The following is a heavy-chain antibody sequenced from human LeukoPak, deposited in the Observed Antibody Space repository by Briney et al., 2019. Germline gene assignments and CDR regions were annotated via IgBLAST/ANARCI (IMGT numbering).Heavy chain of an antibody. CDR2: ISGSGGST. CDR1: GFTFSSYS. CDR3: AKTAQLVQDAFDI. J-gene: IGHJ3*02. Sequence: GGSLRLSCAASGFTFSSYSMNWVRQAPGKGLEWVSAISGSGGSTYYADSVKGRFTISRDNSKNTLYLQMNSLRAEDTAVYYCAKTAQLVQDAFDIWGQGTMVTVSS. V-gene: IGHV3-23*01. D-gene: IGHD4-11*01.